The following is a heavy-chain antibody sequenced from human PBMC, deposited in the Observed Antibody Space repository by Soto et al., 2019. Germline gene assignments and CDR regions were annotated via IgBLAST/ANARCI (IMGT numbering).Heavy chain of an antibody. CDR1: GFTFTSYG. J-gene: IGHJ4*02. CDR3: ANLDPGVTGRGRGY. CDR2: VSGSGRST. D-gene: IGHD6-19*01. V-gene: IGHV3-23*01. Sequence: EVQLLESGGGLAQPGGSLRLPCAASGFTFTSYGMSWVRQAPGKGLEWVSTVSGSGRSTYYAESVMGRFTISRDNSKSTLDLQINSLRAEDTAIYYCANLDPGVTGRGRGYWGQGTVVTVSS.